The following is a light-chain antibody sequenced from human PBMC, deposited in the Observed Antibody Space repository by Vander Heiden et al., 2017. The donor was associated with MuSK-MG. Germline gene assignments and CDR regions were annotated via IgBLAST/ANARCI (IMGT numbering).Light chain of an antibody. Sequence: QSVLTQPPSAAGTPGQRVTISCSGSSSNIGRNTVNWYQQFPGAAPTLIIYNNDQRPSGIPDRFSGSKSDTSASLAISGLQSEDEAYYYCAAWDDSMNGQVLFGGGTKLTVL. CDR2: NND. J-gene: IGLJ2*01. V-gene: IGLV1-44*01. CDR3: AAWDDSMNGQVL. CDR1: SSNIGRNT.